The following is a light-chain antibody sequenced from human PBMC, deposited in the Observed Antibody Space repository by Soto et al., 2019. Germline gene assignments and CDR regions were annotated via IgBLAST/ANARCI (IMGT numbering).Light chain of an antibody. CDR3: AAWDDSLNGWV. V-gene: IGLV1-44*01. CDR2: SND. Sequence: QSVLTQPPSASGTPGQRVTISCSGSSSNIGSDTVNWYRQLPGTAPKLLIYSNDQRPSGVPDRFSCSKSGTSASLAISGLQSEDEAEYYCAAWDDSLNGWVFGGGTKLTVL. CDR1: SSNIGSDT. J-gene: IGLJ3*02.